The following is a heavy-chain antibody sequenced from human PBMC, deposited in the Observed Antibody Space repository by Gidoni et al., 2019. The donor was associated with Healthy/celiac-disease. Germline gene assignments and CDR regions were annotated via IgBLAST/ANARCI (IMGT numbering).Heavy chain of an antibody. V-gene: IGHV1-69*04. J-gene: IGHJ5*02. Sequence: QVQLVQSGAGVKKPGSSVKVSFKASGGTFSSYAISWVRQAPGQGLEWMGRIIPILGIANYAQKFQGRVTITADKSTSTAYMELSSLRSEDTAVYYCARADSTTRSLGDPWGQGTLVTVSS. CDR1: GGTFSSYA. D-gene: IGHD6-13*01. CDR2: IIPILGIA. CDR3: ARADSTTRSLGDP.